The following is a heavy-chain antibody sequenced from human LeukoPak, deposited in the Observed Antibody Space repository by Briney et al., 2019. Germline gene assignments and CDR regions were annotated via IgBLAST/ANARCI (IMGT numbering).Heavy chain of an antibody. CDR2: IKQDGSEK. CDR1: GFTFSSYW. J-gene: IGHJ4*02. V-gene: IGHV3-7*01. CDR3: ARGGGDDSSRRLDY. Sequence: PGGSLRLSCAASGFTFSSYWMSWVRQAPGKGLEWVANIKQDGSEKYYVDSVKGRFTISRDNAKNSLYLQMNSLRAEDTAVYYCARGGGDDSSRRLDYWGQGTLVTVSS. D-gene: IGHD3-22*01.